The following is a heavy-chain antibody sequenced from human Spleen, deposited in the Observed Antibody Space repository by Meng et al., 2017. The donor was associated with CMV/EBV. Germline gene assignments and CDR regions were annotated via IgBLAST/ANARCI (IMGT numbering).Heavy chain of an antibody. Sequence: GESLKISCAASGVTFSSYSMIGVRQAPGKGLEWVSEISGSDGRTYYADPVKGRFTISRDNSRNTLYLQLNSLRAEDTAVYYCARGIMGALDYWGQGTLVTVSS. CDR3: ARGIMGALDY. J-gene: IGHJ4*02. CDR2: ISGSDGRT. D-gene: IGHD1-26*01. CDR1: GVTFSSYS. V-gene: IGHV3-23*01.